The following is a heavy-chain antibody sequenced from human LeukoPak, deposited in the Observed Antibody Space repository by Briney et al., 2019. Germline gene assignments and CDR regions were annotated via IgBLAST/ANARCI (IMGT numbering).Heavy chain of an antibody. Sequence: SETLSLTCTVSGGSISSGGYYWSWIRQHPGKGLEWIGYIYYSGSTYYNPSLKSRVTISVDMSKNQFSLKLSSVTAADTAVYYCARDAGFGVRNNWFDPWGQGTLVTVSS. CDR3: ARDAGFGVRNNWFDP. CDR2: IYYSGST. CDR1: GGSISSGGYY. V-gene: IGHV4-31*03. D-gene: IGHD3-10*01. J-gene: IGHJ5*02.